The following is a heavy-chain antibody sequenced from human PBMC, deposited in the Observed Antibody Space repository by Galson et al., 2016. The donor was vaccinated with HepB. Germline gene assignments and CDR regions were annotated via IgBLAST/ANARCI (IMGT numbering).Heavy chain of an antibody. D-gene: IGHD3-3*01. CDR2: INQDGSEE. CDR3: ARLRRWKNDFWSGIVYYFDY. Sequence: SLRPSCAASGFTFSSHWMSWVRQAPAKGQEWVANINQDGSEEYYVDSVKGRFTISRDNAENSLYLQMNSLRAEDTAVYYCARLRRWKNDFWSGIVYYFDYWGQGTLVTVSS. J-gene: IGHJ4*02. V-gene: IGHV3-7*01. CDR1: GFTFSSHW.